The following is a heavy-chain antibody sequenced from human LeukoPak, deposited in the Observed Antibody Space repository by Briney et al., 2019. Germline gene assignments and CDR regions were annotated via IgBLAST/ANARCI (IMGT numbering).Heavy chain of an antibody. Sequence: KPGGSLRLSCVASGFTLSSYSMSWVRQAPGKGLEWVSSISTSSASKFYADSVKGRFTISRDNSKNTLYLQMNSLRAEDTAVYYCAREPTGSGSGTPFFDYWGQGTLVTVSS. J-gene: IGHJ4*02. D-gene: IGHD3-10*01. CDR2: ISTSSASK. CDR1: GFTLSSYS. CDR3: AREPTGSGSGTPFFDY. V-gene: IGHV3-21*01.